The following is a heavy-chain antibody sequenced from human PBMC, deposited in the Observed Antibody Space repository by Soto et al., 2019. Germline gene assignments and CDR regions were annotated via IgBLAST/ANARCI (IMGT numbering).Heavy chain of an antibody. CDR2: ITHSGST. D-gene: IGHD3-10*01. Sequence: QVQLQQWGAGLLKPSETLSLTCAGYGGSFSGYYWSWIRQPPGKGLEWIGEITHSGSTNYNPSLKSRVTISVDTSKNQCSLKLSSVTAADTAVYYCSRVSGIYYDCMDVWGQGTTVTFS. J-gene: IGHJ6*02. CDR1: GGSFSGYY. V-gene: IGHV4-34*01. CDR3: SRVSGIYYDCMDV.